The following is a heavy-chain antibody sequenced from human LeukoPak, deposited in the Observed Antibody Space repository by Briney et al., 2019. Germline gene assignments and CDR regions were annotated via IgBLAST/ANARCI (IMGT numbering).Heavy chain of an antibody. D-gene: IGHD3-3*02. Sequence: PGGSLRLSCAASGFTFSSYAMSWVRQAPGKGLEWVSAISGSGGSTYYADSVKGRFTISRDNSENTLYLQMNSLRAEDTAVYYCAIRAHVWRGRHNWFDPWGQGTLVTVSS. V-gene: IGHV3-23*01. J-gene: IGHJ5*02. CDR3: AIRAHVWRGRHNWFDP. CDR2: ISGSGGST. CDR1: GFTFSSYA.